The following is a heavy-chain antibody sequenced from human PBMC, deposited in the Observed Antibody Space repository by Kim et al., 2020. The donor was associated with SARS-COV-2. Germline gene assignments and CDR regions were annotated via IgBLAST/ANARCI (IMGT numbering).Heavy chain of an antibody. D-gene: IGHD6-19*01. CDR2: INAGNGNT. CDR1: GYTFTSYA. V-gene: IGHV1-3*01. J-gene: IGHJ6*02. Sequence: ASVKVSCKASGYTFTSYAMHWVRQAPGQRLEWMGWINAGNGNTKYSQKFQGRVTITRDTSASTAYMELSSLRSEDTAVYYCARVVVAGTSDPERAHYYYYYGMDVWGQGTTVTVSS. CDR3: ARVVVAGTSDPERAHYYYYYGMDV.